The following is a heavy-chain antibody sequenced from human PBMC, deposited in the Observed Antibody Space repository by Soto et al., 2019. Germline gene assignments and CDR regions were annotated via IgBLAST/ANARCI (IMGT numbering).Heavy chain of an antibody. CDR3: TKDNSDHWLDDAFDI. J-gene: IGHJ3*02. CDR2: ITGSGVST. CDR1: GFTFSKYA. Sequence: EMRLWESGGGLVQPGGSLILSCATSGFTFSKYAMSWVRQAPGEGLEWVSGITGSGVSTFYVDSVKGRFTISRDNSKNTLYLQMNSLRADDTAVYYCTKDNSDHWLDDAFDIWGQGTMATVS. D-gene: IGHD6-19*01. V-gene: IGHV3-23*01.